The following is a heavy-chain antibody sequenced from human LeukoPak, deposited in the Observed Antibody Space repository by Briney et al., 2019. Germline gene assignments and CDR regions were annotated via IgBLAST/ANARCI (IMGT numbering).Heavy chain of an antibody. Sequence: PSETLSLTCTVSGDSISNYYWSWIRQPAGKGLEWIGRIYTSGSTNYNPSLKSRVTMSVDTSKNQFSLKLSSVTAADTAVYYCARATIYDFWSGYPKPAYYYMDVWGKGTTVTVSS. CDR3: ARATIYDFWSGYPKPAYYYMDV. CDR1: GDSISNYY. CDR2: IYTSGST. V-gene: IGHV4-4*07. J-gene: IGHJ6*03. D-gene: IGHD3-3*01.